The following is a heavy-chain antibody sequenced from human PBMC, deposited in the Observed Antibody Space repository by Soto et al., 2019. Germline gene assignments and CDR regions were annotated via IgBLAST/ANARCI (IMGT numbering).Heavy chain of an antibody. CDR3: ARQPYYGDNEMFDY. V-gene: IGHV4-39*01. D-gene: IGHD4-17*01. J-gene: IGHJ4*02. CDR2: IFYSGSA. CDR1: GGSISSRNYY. Sequence: SETLSLTCTVSGGSISSRNYYWGWIRQPPGKGLEWIGSIFYSGSAYYNPSLKSRVTLSVDTSKNQFSLNLTSVTAADTAVYYCARQPYYGDNEMFDYWGPGTLVTVSS.